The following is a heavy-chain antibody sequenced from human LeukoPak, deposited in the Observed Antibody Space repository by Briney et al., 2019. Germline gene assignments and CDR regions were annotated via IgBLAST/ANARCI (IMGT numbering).Heavy chain of an antibody. CDR3: ARDPSSYYFDY. V-gene: IGHV3-30-3*01. J-gene: IGHJ4*02. Sequence: PGRSLRLSCAASGFTFSSYAMHWVRQAPGKGLEWVAVISYDGSNKYYADSVKGRFTISRDNSKNTLYLQMNSLRAEDTAVYYCARDPSSYYFDYWGQGTLVTVSS. CDR1: GFTFSSYA. CDR2: ISYDGSNK. D-gene: IGHD6-13*01.